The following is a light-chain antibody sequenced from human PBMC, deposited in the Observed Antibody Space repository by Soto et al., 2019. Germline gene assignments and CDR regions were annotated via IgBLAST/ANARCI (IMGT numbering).Light chain of an antibody. CDR1: SSDVGGYDY. CDR2: EVT. J-gene: IGLJ1*01. CDR3: SSYTGGKPSYV. Sequence: QSVLPQPPSASGAPGQSVTISCTGTSSDVGGYDYVSWYQQHPGKAPKLMIYEVTIRPSGISDRFSGSKSGNTASLTVSGLQAEDESDFYCSSYTGGKPSYVVGTRTKLTVL. V-gene: IGLV2-8*01.